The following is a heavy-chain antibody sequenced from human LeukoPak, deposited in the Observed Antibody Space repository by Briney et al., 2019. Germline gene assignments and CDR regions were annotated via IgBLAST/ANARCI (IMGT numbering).Heavy chain of an antibody. CDR3: ARGPYYDFWSGYYRGYYYYYMDV. D-gene: IGHD3-3*01. CDR2: ISYDGSNK. Sequence: GGSLRLSCAASGFTFSSYAMHWVRQAPGKGLEWVAVISYDGSNKYYADSVKGRFTISRDSSKNTLYLQMNSLRAEDTAVYYCARGPYYDFWSGYYRGYYYYYMDVWGKGTTVTVSS. CDR1: GFTFSSYA. V-gene: IGHV3-30-3*01. J-gene: IGHJ6*03.